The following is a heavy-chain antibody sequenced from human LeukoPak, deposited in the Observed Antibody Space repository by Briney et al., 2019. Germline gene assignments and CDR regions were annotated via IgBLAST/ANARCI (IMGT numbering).Heavy chain of an antibody. J-gene: IGHJ4*02. D-gene: IGHD6-13*01. CDR2: IYYAGGT. CDR3: AYTLAAAGNSRFAY. CDR1: GGSITSSGYY. Sequence: SETLSLTCTVSGGSITSSGYYWGWIRQPPGKGLEWVGSIYYAGGTYYNPSLKSRVTISVDTSKNHFSLKLISVTAADTAVYYCAYTLAAAGNSRFAYWGRGSLVTVSS. V-gene: IGHV4-39*02.